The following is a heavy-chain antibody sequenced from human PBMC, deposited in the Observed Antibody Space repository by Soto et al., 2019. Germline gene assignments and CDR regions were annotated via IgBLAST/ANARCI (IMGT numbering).Heavy chain of an antibody. Sequence: GGSLRLSCAASGFTFSSYAMGWVRQGPGKGLEWVAVVSIGGSTHYADSVRGRFTISRDSSKNTLSLQMNSLTAEDTAVYFCAKRCGAGGHFDYWGQGALVTVSS. V-gene: IGHV3-23*01. J-gene: IGHJ4*02. CDR2: VSIGGST. D-gene: IGHD2-21*01. CDR1: GFTFSSYA. CDR3: AKRCGAGGHFDY.